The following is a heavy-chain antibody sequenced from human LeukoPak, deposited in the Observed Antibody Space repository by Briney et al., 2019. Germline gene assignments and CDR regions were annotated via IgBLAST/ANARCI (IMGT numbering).Heavy chain of an antibody. CDR3: ARESFYDFWSGSYYYYGMDV. D-gene: IGHD3-3*01. J-gene: IGHJ6*02. Sequence: GGSLRLSCAASGFTFSSYAMSWVRQAPGKGLEWVSAISGSGGSTYYADSVKGRFTISRDNSKNTLYLQMNSLRAEDTAVYYCARESFYDFWSGSYYYYGMDVWGQGTTVTVSS. CDR1: GFTFSSYA. CDR2: ISGSGGST. V-gene: IGHV3-23*01.